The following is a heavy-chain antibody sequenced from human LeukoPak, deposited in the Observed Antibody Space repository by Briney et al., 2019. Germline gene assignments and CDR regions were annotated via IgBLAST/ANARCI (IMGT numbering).Heavy chain of an antibody. D-gene: IGHD3-22*01. CDR3: ARARDSSGYPDAFDI. CDR1: GFTFSSYS. V-gene: IGHV3-21*01. Sequence: GGSLRLSCAASGFTFSSYSMNWVRQAPGKGLEWVSSISSSSSYIYYADSVKGRLTISRDNAKNSLYLQMNSLRAEDTAVYYCARARDSSGYPDAFDIWGQGTMVTVSS. J-gene: IGHJ3*02. CDR2: ISSSSSYI.